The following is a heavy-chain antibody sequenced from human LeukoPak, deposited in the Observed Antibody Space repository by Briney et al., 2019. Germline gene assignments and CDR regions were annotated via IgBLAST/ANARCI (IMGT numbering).Heavy chain of an antibody. J-gene: IGHJ3*02. CDR2: FDPEDGET. Sequence: GASVKVSCKVSGYTLTELSMLWVRQAPGKGLEWMGGFDPEDGETMYAQKFQGRMTMTEDTSSDTGYMELSSLRSEDTAVYFCATGPKTGSGSIAFDMWGQGTTVSVSS. CDR3: ATGPKTGSGSIAFDM. CDR1: GYTLTELS. D-gene: IGHD3-10*01. V-gene: IGHV1-24*01.